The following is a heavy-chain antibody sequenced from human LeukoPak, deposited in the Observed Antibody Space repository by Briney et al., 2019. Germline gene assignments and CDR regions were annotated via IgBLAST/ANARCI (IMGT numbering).Heavy chain of an antibody. CDR3: ARVDPELGAYYFDY. CDR1: GFTFSQYA. Sequence: GGSLRLSCAASGFTFSQYAIDWVRQAPGKGLGWVSSISSSSSYIYYADSVRGRFTISRDNAKNSLYMQMNSLRAEDTVVYYCARVDPELGAYYFDYRGQGTLVTVSS. D-gene: IGHD7-27*01. CDR2: ISSSSSYI. V-gene: IGHV3-21*01. J-gene: IGHJ4*02.